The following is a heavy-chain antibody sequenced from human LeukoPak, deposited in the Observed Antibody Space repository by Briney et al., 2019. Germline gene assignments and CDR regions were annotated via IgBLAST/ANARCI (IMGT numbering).Heavy chain of an antibody. Sequence: ASVKVSCKASGYTFTSYCMHWVRQAPGQGLEWMGIINPSGGSTSYAQKFQGRVTMTRDTSTSTVYMELSSLRSEDTAVYYCARDDSSGLNSRAGAFDIWGQGTMVTVSS. CDR3: ARDDSSGLNSRAGAFDI. J-gene: IGHJ3*02. V-gene: IGHV1-46*03. CDR2: INPSGGST. CDR1: GYTFTSYC. D-gene: IGHD3-22*01.